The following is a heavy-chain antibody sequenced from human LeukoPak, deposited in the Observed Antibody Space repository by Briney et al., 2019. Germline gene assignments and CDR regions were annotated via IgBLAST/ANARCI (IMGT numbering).Heavy chain of an antibody. CDR2: ISSSSSYI. CDR3: ARDFSGDY. V-gene: IGHV3-21*01. J-gene: IGHJ4*02. CDR1: GFTFSGYT. D-gene: IGHD1-14*01. Sequence: GGSLRLSCAASGFTFSGYTMNWVRQAPGKGLEWVSSISSSSSYIYYADSMRGRFTISRDNAKNSLDLQMNSLRAEDTAVYYCARDFSGDYWGQGTLVTVSS.